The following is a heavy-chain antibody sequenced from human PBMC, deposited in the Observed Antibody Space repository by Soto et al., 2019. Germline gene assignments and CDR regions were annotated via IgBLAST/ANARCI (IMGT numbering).Heavy chain of an antibody. CDR1: GFTFDDYA. J-gene: IGHJ6*02. D-gene: IGHD3-10*01. CDR2: ISWDGGST. V-gene: IGHV3-43D*04. Sequence: PGGSLKLSCAASGFTFDDYAMHGVRQAPGKGLEWVSLISWDGGSTYYADSVKGRFTISRDNSKNSLYLQMNSLRAEDTAVYYCAREGFTLIGCTGMDVWGQETTVTLSS. CDR3: AREGFTLIGCTGMDV.